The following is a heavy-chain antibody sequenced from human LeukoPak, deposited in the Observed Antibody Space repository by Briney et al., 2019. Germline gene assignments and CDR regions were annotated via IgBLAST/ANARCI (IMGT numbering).Heavy chain of an antibody. J-gene: IGHJ4*02. CDR1: GFTFSSYS. V-gene: IGHV3-21*01. Sequence: GGSLRLSCAASGFTFSSYSMNWVRQAPGKGLEWVSSISSSSSYIYYADSVKGRFTISRDNAKNSLYLQMNSLRAEDTAVYYCARGLSGSYFYFGYWGQGTLVTVSS. CDR2: ISSSSSYI. CDR3: ARGLSGSYFYFGY. D-gene: IGHD1-26*01.